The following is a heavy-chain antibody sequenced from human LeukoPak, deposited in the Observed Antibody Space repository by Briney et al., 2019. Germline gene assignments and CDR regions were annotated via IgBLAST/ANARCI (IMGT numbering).Heavy chain of an antibody. V-gene: IGHV4-38-2*02. Sequence: SETLSLTCTVSGYSISSGYYWGWIRQPPGKGLEWIGSIYHSGSTYYNPSLKSRVTISVDTSKNQFSLKLSSVTAADTAVYYCARGGLHAFDYWGQGTLVTVSS. CDR1: GYSISSGYY. CDR2: IYHSGST. J-gene: IGHJ4*02. CDR3: ARGGLHAFDY.